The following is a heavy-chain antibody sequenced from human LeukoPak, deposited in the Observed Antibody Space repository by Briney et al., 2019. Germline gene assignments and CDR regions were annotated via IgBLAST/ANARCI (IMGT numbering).Heavy chain of an antibody. CDR1: GGSISSYY. CDR3: ARGSGIAAAGTY. CDR2: IYYSGST. V-gene: IGHV4-59*01. J-gene: IGHJ4*02. Sequence: SETLSLTCTVSGGSISSYYWSWIRQPPGKGLEWIGYIYYSGSTNYNPSLKSRVTISVDTSKNQFSLKLNSVTAADTAVYYCARGSGIAAAGTYWGQGTLVTVSS. D-gene: IGHD6-13*01.